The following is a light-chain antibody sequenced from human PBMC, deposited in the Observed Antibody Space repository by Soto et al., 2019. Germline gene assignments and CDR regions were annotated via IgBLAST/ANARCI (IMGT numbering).Light chain of an antibody. CDR3: SSHAGISNVV. CDR1: SSDVGGYDS. Sequence: QSALTQPPSASGSPGQSVTISCTGTSSDVGGYDSVAWYQQHPGKAPKLIIYEVTKRPSGVPDRFSGSKSGNAASLTVSGLQAEYEADYYCSSHAGISNVVFGGGTKLTVL. CDR2: EVT. J-gene: IGLJ2*01. V-gene: IGLV2-8*01.